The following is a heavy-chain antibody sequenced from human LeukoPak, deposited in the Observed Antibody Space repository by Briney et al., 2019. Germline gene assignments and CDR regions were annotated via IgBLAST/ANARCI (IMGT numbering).Heavy chain of an antibody. CDR1: GFAFSSYA. CDR3: AKAAGEHPGYYYYYMDV. J-gene: IGHJ6*03. V-gene: IGHV3-23*01. CDR2: ISGSGDNT. D-gene: IGHD1/OR15-1a*01. Sequence: GSLRLSCAASGFAFSSYAMSWVRQAPGKGLEWVSGISGSGDNTYYADSVKGRFTISRDNSKNTLYLQMNSLRADDTAVYYCAKAAGEHPGYYYYYMDVWGKGTTVTVSS.